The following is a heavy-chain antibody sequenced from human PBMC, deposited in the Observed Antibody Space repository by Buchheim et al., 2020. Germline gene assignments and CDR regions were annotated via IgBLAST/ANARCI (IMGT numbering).Heavy chain of an antibody. D-gene: IGHD1-1*01. CDR2: ISFSSSTI. J-gene: IGHJ4*02. Sequence: EVQLVESGGGLIQPGGSLRISCATSGFTFSTSGMDWVRQAPGKGPEWVSYISFSSSTIYYADSVKGRFTVFRDNAQKSLYLQMNSLRAEDTAVYYCAKAGPAAGTADYWGQGSL. CDR1: GFTFSTSG. V-gene: IGHV3-48*01. CDR3: AKAGPAAGTADY.